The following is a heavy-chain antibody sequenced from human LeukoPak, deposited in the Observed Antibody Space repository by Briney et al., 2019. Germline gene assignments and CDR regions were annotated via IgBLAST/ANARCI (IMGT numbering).Heavy chain of an antibody. V-gene: IGHV3-15*07. CDR2: IKSKTEGEAT. J-gene: IGHJ5*02. D-gene: IGHD2-8*02. Sequence: PGGSLRLSCVASGFSFTGVWMNWVRQAPGKGLEWVGRIKSKTEGEATDYAAPVKGRFSISRDDSKNTLFLQMNSLKSEDTAVYFCTRDVYCPGAVCQSDTWAQETLVTVSS. CDR3: TRDVYCPGAVCQSDT. CDR1: GFSFTGVW.